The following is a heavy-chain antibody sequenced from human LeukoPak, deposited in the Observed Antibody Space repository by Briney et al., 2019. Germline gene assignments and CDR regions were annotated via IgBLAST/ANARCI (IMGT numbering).Heavy chain of an antibody. D-gene: IGHD6-19*01. V-gene: IGHV3-23*01. CDR2: ISGSGGST. CDR3: AKEDYRGWYGYYYYGMDV. CDR1: GFTFSSYA. Sequence: GGSLRLSCAASGFTFSSYAMSWVRQAPGKGLEWVSAISGSGGSTYYADSVKGRFTISRDNSKNTLYLRMNSLRAEDTAVYYCAKEDYRGWYGYYYYGMDVWGQGTTVTVSS. J-gene: IGHJ6*02.